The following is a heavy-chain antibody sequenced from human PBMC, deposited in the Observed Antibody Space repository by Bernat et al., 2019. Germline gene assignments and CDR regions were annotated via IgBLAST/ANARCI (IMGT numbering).Heavy chain of an antibody. V-gene: IGHV4-59*12. CDR1: GGSISSYY. CDR3: ARDREWLPGGPYYYYYMDV. D-gene: IGHD5-12*01. J-gene: IGHJ6*03. Sequence: QVQLQESGPGLVKPSETLSLTCTVSGGSISSYYWSWIRQPPGKGLEWIGYIYYSGSTNYNPSLKSRVTISVDTSKNQFSLKLSSVTAADTAVYYCARDREWLPGGPYYYYYMDVWGKGTTVTVSS. CDR2: IYYSGST.